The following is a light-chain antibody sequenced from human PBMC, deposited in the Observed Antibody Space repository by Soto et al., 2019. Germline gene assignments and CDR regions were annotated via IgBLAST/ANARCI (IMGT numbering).Light chain of an antibody. J-gene: IGLJ2*01. V-gene: IGLV1-40*01. CDR1: SCNIGAGYD. Sequence: QAVVTQPPSVSGAPGQRVTISCTGSSCNIGAGYDVHWYQQLPGTAPILLIYGNSNRPSGVPDRFSGSKSGTSASLAITGLQAEDEADYYCQSYDSSLDVVFGGGTKLTVL. CDR2: GNS. CDR3: QSYDSSLDVV.